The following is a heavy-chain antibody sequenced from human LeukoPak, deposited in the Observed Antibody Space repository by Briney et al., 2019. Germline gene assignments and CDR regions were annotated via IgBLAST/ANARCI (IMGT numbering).Heavy chain of an antibody. CDR1: GYTFTNYY. CDR2: INPTGGST. CDR3: ARGGWEFMDV. Sequence: ASVKVSCTAPGYTFTNYYMHWVRQAPGQGLEWMGIINPTGGSTNYAQKFQGRVTMTRDTSTSTVYMELSSLRSEDTGVFYCARGGWEFMDVWGKGTTVTVSS. V-gene: IGHV1-46*01. J-gene: IGHJ6*04. D-gene: IGHD1-26*01.